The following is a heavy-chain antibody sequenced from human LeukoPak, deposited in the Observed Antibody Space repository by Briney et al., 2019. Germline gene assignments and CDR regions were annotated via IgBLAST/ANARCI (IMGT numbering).Heavy chain of an antibody. CDR3: ARDGVAGGFDY. D-gene: IGHD6-19*01. CDR2: IHYSGST. CDR1: GGSISSYY. Sequence: SETLSLTCTVSGGSISSYYWNWIRQAPGKGLEWIGYIHYSGSTNHNSSLKSRVTISVDTSKNQYSLKLNSVTAADTAVYYCARDGVAGGFDYWGQGTLVTVSS. J-gene: IGHJ4*02. V-gene: IGHV4-59*01.